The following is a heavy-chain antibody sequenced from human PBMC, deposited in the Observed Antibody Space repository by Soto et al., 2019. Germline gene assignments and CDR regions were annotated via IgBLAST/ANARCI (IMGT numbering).Heavy chain of an antibody. CDR1: GGSLSDYY. Sequence: SETLSLTCTVSGGSLSDYYWTWIRQPPGKGLEWIGYIHYSGSTNYNPSLKSRVTISVDTSKNQFSLKLRSVTAADTAMYHCARGGIAARKGRWFDPWGQGAPVTVSS. CDR2: IHYSGST. V-gene: IGHV4-59*01. J-gene: IGHJ5*02. CDR3: ARGGIAARKGRWFDP. D-gene: IGHD6-6*01.